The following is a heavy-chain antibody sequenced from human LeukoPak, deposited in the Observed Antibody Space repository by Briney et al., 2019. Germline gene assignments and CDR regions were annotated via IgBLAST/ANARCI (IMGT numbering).Heavy chain of an antibody. V-gene: IGHV1-46*01. CDR2: INPSGGST. CDR1: GYTFTSYY. J-gene: IGHJ6*02. Sequence: ASVKVSCKASGYTFTSYYMHWVRQAPGQGLEWMGIINPSGGSTSYAQKFQGRVTMTRDTSTSTVYMELSSLRSEDTAVYYCARVNDFWSGYRYYYYGMDVWGQGTTVTVSS. CDR3: ARVNDFWSGYRYYYYGMDV. D-gene: IGHD3-3*01.